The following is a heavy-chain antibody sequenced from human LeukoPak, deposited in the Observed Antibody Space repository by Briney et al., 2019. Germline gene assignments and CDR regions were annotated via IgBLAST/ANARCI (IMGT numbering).Heavy chain of an antibody. J-gene: IGHJ4*02. CDR3: AKDQKWESPHYFDK. CDR2: IIPIFGTA. V-gene: IGHV1-69*13. Sequence: ASVKVSCKASGGTFSSYAISWVRQAPGQGLEWMGGIIPIFGTANYAQKFQGRVTITADESTSTAYMELSSLRSEDTAVYYCAKDQKWESPHYFDKWGQGILVTVSS. CDR1: GGTFSSYA. D-gene: IGHD1-26*01.